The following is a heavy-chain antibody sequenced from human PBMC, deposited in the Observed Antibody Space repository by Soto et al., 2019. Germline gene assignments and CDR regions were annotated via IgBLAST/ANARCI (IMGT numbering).Heavy chain of an antibody. CDR3: AKAQYSSSWYYYYGMDV. D-gene: IGHD6-13*01. CDR2: ISGSGGST. V-gene: IGHV3-23*01. CDR1: GFTFSSYA. J-gene: IGHJ6*02. Sequence: DVQLLESGGGLVQPGGSLRLSCAASGFTFSSYAMSWVRQAPGKGLEWVSAISGSGGSTYYADSVKGRFTISRDNSKNTLYLQMNSLRAEDTAVYYCAKAQYSSSWYYYYGMDVWGQGTTVTVSS.